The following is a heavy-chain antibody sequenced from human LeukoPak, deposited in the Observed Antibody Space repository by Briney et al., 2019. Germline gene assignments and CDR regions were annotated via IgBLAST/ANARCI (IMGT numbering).Heavy chain of an antibody. J-gene: IGHJ4*02. Sequence: PGGSLRLSCAASGFTFSSYAMSWVRQAPGKGLEWVAVISYDGSNKYYADSVKGRFTISRDNSKNTLYLQMNSLRAEDTAVYYCARSKQLWLDFDYWGQGTLVTVSS. D-gene: IGHD5-18*01. V-gene: IGHV3-30*04. CDR2: ISYDGSNK. CDR1: GFTFSSYA. CDR3: ARSKQLWLDFDY.